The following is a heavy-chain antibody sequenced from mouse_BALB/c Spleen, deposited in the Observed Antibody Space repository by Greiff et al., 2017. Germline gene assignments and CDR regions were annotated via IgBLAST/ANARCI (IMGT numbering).Heavy chain of an antibody. CDR2: ISSGGGST. CDR1: GFAFSSYD. Sequence: EVQLQESGGGLVKPGGSLKLSCAASGFAFSSYDMSWVRQTPEKRLEWVAYISSGGGSTYYPDTVKGRFTISRDNAKNTLYLQMSSLKSEDTAMYYCARNWEAMDYWGQGTSVTVSS. CDR3: ARNWEAMDY. D-gene: IGHD4-1*01. J-gene: IGHJ4*01. V-gene: IGHV5-12-1*01.